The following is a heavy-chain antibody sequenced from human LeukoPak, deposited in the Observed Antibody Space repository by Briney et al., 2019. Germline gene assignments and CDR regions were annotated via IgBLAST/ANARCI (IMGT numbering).Heavy chain of an antibody. Sequence: GRSLRLSCAASGFTFSSYAMHWVRQAPGKGLEWVANIKQDGSARFYVDSVKGRFIISRDNAKNSLYLQMTSLRAEDTAIYYCARQFYYFDYWGQGTLVTLSS. D-gene: IGHD3-3*01. CDR3: ARQFYYFDY. CDR2: IKQDGSAR. J-gene: IGHJ4*02. V-gene: IGHV3-7*03. CDR1: GFTFSSYA.